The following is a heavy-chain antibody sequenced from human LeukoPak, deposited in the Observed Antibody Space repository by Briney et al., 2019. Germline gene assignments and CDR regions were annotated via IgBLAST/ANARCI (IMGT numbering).Heavy chain of an antibody. J-gene: IGHJ5*02. D-gene: IGHD3-9*01. CDR1: GFTFSSYE. V-gene: IGHV3-23*03. Sequence: GGSLRLSCAASGFTFSSYEMNWVRQAPGKGLEWVSVIYSGGSTYYADSVKGRFTISRDNSKNTLYLQMNSLRAEDTAVYYCAKVGPPVGDILTGYYNWFDPWGQGTLVTVSS. CDR2: IYSGGST. CDR3: AKVGPPVGDILTGYYNWFDP.